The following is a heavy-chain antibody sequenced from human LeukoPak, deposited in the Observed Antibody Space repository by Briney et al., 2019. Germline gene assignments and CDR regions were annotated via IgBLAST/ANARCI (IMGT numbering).Heavy chain of an antibody. V-gene: IGHV3-21*01. CDR2: ISTGSHYI. CDR3: ARGFDAVTALDY. J-gene: IGHJ4*02. CDR1: GFTFSSHS. D-gene: IGHD4-11*01. Sequence: GGSLRLSCAASGFTFSSHSMNWVRRAPGKGLEWVSYISTGSHYIYYADSAKGRFTISRDNAKNSLYLQMNSLRAEDTAVYYCARGFDAVTALDYWGQGTLVTVSS.